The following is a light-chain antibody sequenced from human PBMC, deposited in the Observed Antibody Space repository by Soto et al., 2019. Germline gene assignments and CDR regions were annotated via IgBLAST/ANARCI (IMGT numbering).Light chain of an antibody. V-gene: IGKV1-39*01. Sequence: DIQMTQSPSSLSASVGDRVTITCRASESIARHLNWYQQKPGKAPKLLIYAASSLQNGVPSRFRGGGSGTDCTLPISNLQPEDFATYYCQQSYSTLSITFGQGTRLEIK. CDR3: QQSYSTLSIT. CDR2: AAS. J-gene: IGKJ5*01. CDR1: ESIARH.